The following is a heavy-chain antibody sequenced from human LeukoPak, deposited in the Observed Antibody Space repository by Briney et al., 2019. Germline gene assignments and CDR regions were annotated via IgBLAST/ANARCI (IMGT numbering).Heavy chain of an antibody. V-gene: IGHV4-59*01. D-gene: IGHD6-19*01. CDR2: IYHSGST. CDR1: GGSISSYY. CDR3: AREVAVAGTVDY. J-gene: IGHJ4*02. Sequence: SETLSLTCTVSGGSISSYYWSWIRQPPGKGLEWIGYIYHSGSTNYNPSLKSRVTISVDTSKNQFSLKLSSVTAADTAVYYCAREVAVAGTVDYWGQGTLVTVSS.